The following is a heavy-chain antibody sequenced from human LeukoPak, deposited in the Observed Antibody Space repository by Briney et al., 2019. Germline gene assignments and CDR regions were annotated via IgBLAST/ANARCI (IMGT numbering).Heavy chain of an antibody. V-gene: IGHV4-59*11. CDR3: ARYAAFYGLRNNWFDP. J-gene: IGHJ5*02. D-gene: IGHD2-2*01. CDR2: IYYSGST. CDR1: GGSISSHY. Sequence: SETLSLTCTVSGGSISSHYWSWIRQPPGKGLEWIRYIYYSGSTNYNPSLKSRVTISVDTSKNQFSLELSSVTAADTAVYYCARYAAFYGLRNNWFDPWGQGTLVTVSS.